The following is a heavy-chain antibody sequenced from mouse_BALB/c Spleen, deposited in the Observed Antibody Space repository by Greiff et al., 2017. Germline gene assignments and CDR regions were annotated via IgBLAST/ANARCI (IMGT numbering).Heavy chain of an antibody. J-gene: IGHJ2*01. D-gene: IGHD2-1*01. CDR2: ISSGGGST. Sequence: EVKLMESGGGLVKPGGSLKLSCAASGFAFSSYDMSWVRQTPEQRLEWVAYISSGGGSTYYPDTVKGRFTISRDNAKNTLYLQMSSLKSEDTAMYYCARQGNYDYFDYWGQGTTLTVSS. CDR3: ARQGNYDYFDY. V-gene: IGHV5-12-1*01. CDR1: GFAFSSYD.